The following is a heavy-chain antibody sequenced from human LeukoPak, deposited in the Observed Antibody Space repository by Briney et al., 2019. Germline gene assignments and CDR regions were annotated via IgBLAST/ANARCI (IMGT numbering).Heavy chain of an antibody. CDR3: VRRYGDNVAFDI. CDR2: IHNSGNT. J-gene: IGHJ3*02. D-gene: IGHD4-17*01. CDR1: GDSISSFY. Sequence: SETLSLTCTVSGDSISSFYWTWIRQPPGKGLEWIGYIHNSGNTNYNPSLKSRATISVDTSKNQFSLRLSSVTAADTAVYYCVRRYGDNVAFDIWGQGTMVIVSS. V-gene: IGHV4-59*01.